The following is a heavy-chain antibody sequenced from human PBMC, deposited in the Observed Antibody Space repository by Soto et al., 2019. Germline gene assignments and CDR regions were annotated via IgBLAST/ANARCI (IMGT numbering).Heavy chain of an antibody. CDR1: VFSLSNSRMG. CDR3: ERTLRRFPFDF. V-gene: IGHV2-26*01. CDR2: IFSNDEK. J-gene: IGHJ4*02. D-gene: IGHD2-21*01. Sequence: SGPTLVNPTETLTLSCTVSVFSLSNSRMGVSWIRQPPGEALEWLAHIFSNDEKAYRSSLKNRLTISKDTSRNQVVLTMTNVDPVDSAPYYCERTLRRFPFDFSCQVAQVTVS.